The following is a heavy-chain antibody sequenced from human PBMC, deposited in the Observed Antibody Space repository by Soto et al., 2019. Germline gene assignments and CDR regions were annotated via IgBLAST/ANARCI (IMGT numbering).Heavy chain of an antibody. V-gene: IGHV4-31*03. Sequence: SETLSLTCTVSGGSISSGGYYWSWIRQHPGKGLEWIGYIYYSGSTYYNPSLKSRVTISVDTSKNQFSLKLSSVTAADTAVYYCARGEDYGDFYWGQGTLVTVSS. CDR3: ARGEDYGDFY. D-gene: IGHD4-17*01. CDR1: GGSISSGGYY. CDR2: IYYSGST. J-gene: IGHJ4*02.